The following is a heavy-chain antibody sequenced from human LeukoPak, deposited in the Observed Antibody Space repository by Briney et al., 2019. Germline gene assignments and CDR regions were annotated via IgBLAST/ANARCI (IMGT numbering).Heavy chain of an antibody. CDR2: ISGSGGST. V-gene: IGHV3-23*01. J-gene: IGHJ4*02. D-gene: IGHD6-13*01. CDR1: GFTFSSYA. CDR3: AKNIYPSSSWYPADH. Sequence: PGGSLRLSCAASGFTFSSYAMSWVRQAPGKGLEWVSAISGSGGSTYYADSVKGRFTISRDNSKNTLYLQMNSLRAEDTAVYYCAKNIYPSSSWYPADHWGQGTLVTVSS.